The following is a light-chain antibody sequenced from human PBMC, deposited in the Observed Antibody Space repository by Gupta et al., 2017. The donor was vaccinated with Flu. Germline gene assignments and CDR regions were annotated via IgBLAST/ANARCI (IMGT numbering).Light chain of an antibody. CDR3: QQYYTTHS. V-gene: IGKV4-1*01. CDR2: WAS. Sequence: DIVMTQSPDSLAVSLGERATINCKSRQSVLYSSNNKNYLAWYQQKPGQPPKLLIYWASTRESGVPDRFSGSGSGTDFTLTISSLQAEDVAVYYCQQYYTTHSFGGGTKVEIK. J-gene: IGKJ4*01. CDR1: QSVLYSSNNKNY.